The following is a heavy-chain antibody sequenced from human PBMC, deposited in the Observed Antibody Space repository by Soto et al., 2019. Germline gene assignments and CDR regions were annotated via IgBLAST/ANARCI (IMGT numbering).Heavy chain of an antibody. V-gene: IGHV3-74*01. CDR3: ASNYAYADGYYWYGRDV. J-gene: IGHJ6*02. D-gene: IGHD3-16*01. Sequence: EVQLVESGGGLVLPGGSLRLSCAASGFTFSRYWMHWVRQAPGKGLVWVSRINSDGSSTHYADSVKGRFTISRDNAKNTLYLQMNSLRAEDTAGYYCASNYAYADGYYWYGRDVWGQGTTVPVSS. CDR2: INSDGSST. CDR1: GFTFSRYW.